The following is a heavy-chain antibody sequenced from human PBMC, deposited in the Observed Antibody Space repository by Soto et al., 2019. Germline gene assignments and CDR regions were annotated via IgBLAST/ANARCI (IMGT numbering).Heavy chain of an antibody. V-gene: IGHV3-13*04. CDR2: IGTAGDT. CDR1: GFTFSSYD. Sequence: LRLSCAASGFTFSSYDMHWVRQATGKGLEWVSAIGTAGDTYYPGSVKGRFTISRENAKNSLYLQMNSLRAGDTAVYYCSRGVLRYFDWLLLIDFWGQGTLVTVSS. J-gene: IGHJ4*02. D-gene: IGHD3-9*01. CDR3: SRGVLRYFDWLLLIDF.